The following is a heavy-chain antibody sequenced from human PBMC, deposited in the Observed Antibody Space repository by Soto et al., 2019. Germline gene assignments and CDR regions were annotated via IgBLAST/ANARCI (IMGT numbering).Heavy chain of an antibody. CDR1: GGSISSGGYD. CDR3: ARAGPKDCSSTCCHRGHWFHP. Sequence: QVQLQEPGPGLVKPSQTLSLTCTVSGGSISSGGYDWRGIRQNPGKGLGGIGYLYYSGSTYYNPDLTSRVTCAVYTSKSQFSPKLSSGTAGYTSAYSCARAGPKDCSSTCCHRGHWFHPWGEGTLVTVSS. D-gene: IGHD2-2*02. V-gene: IGHV4-31*03. J-gene: IGHJ5*02. CDR2: LYYSGST.